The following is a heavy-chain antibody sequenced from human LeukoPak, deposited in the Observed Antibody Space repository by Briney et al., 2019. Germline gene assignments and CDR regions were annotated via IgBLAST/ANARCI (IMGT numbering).Heavy chain of an antibody. V-gene: IGHV1-18*01. CDR2: ISAYNGST. J-gene: IGHJ5*02. Sequence: ASVKVSCKASGYTFTSYGISWVRQAPGQGLEWMGWISAYNGSTNYAQKLQGRVTMTTDTSTTTAYMELRSLRSDDTAVYYCARVNYDILTGYNWFDPWGQGTLVTVSS. CDR1: GYTFTSYG. D-gene: IGHD3-9*01. CDR3: ARVNYDILTGYNWFDP.